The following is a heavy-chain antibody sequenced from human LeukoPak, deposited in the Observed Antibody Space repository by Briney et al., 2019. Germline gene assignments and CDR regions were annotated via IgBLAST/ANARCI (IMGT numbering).Heavy chain of an antibody. Sequence: PSETLSLTCSVSGGSISTYYWSWIRQPPGKGLEWIAYMYYSGSTNYNPSLKSRVSISVDTSKNQFSLNLSSVTAADTAVYYCARVDGGYCSGGSCYSNRFDHWGQGTLVTVSS. CDR3: ARVDGGYCSGGSCYSNRFDH. CDR2: MYYSGST. J-gene: IGHJ5*02. V-gene: IGHV4-59*01. D-gene: IGHD2-15*01. CDR1: GGSISTYY.